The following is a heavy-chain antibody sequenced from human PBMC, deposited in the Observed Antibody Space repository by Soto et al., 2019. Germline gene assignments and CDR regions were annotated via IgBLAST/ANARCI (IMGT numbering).Heavy chain of an antibody. CDR2: IYYSGST. CDR3: ARGNPYYYDSSGWFDP. D-gene: IGHD3-22*01. CDR1: GGSISSFY. V-gene: IGHV4-59*01. J-gene: IGHJ5*01. Sequence: SETLSLTCTVSGGSISSFYWSWIRQPPGKGLEWIGYIYYSGSTNYNPSLKSRVTISVDTSKNQFSLKLSSVTAADTAVYYCARGNPYYYDSSGWFDPWGQGTLVTVSS.